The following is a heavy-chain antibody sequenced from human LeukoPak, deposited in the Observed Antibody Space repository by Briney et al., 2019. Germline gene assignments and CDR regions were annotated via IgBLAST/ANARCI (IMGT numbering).Heavy chain of an antibody. J-gene: IGHJ4*02. Sequence: GASVKVSCKASGYTFTGYYMHWVRQAPGQGLEWMGWINPNSGGTNYAQKFQGRVTMTRDTSISTAYMELSRLRSDDTAVYYCARRSGRRYCSGTSCYIFDYWGQGTLVTVSS. CDR2: INPNSGGT. CDR3: ARRSGRRYCSGTSCYIFDY. V-gene: IGHV1-2*02. CDR1: GYTFTGYY. D-gene: IGHD2-2*02.